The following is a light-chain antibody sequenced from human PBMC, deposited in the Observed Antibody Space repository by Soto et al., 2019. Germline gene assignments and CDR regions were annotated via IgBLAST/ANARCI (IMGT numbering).Light chain of an antibody. CDR1: RGISSY. J-gene: IGKJ1*01. CDR3: QQYYSYWT. Sequence: IQLTQSPSFLSASVGDRVTISCRASRGISSYLAWYQQKPGKAPKLLIFDASTLENGVPARFSGSRSGPEFSLTISSLQPDDFATYYCQQYYSYWTFGQGTKVDIK. CDR2: DAS. V-gene: IGKV1-9*01.